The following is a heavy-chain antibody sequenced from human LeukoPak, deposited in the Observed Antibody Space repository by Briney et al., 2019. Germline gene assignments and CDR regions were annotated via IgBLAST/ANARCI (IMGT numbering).Heavy chain of an antibody. J-gene: IGHJ4*02. V-gene: IGHV1-69*05. CDR3: ARGFLGDGYNSGLDY. CDR2: IIPIFGTA. Sequence: SVKVSCKASGYTFTSYGISWVRQAPEQGLEWMGGIIPIFGTANYAQKFQGRVTITTDESTSTAYMELSSLRSEDTAVYYCARGFLGDGYNSGLDYWGQGTLVAVSS. CDR1: GYTFTSYG. D-gene: IGHD5-24*01.